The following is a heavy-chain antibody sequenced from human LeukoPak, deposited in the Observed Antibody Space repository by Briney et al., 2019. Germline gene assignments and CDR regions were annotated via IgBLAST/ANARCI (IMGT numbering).Heavy chain of an antibody. D-gene: IGHD3-10*01. J-gene: IGHJ6*02. CDR3: AKDLLTMVRGVSDYGMDV. CDR2: ISSSSDYK. V-gene: IGHV3-11*06. CDR1: GFSSSDYY. Sequence: VGSLRLSCAPSGFSSSDYYMSWIRQTPEEGLECLSYISSSSDYKNYADSLKGRFTISRDNSKNTLYLQMNSLRAEDTAVYYCAKDLLTMVRGVSDYGMDVWGQGTTVTVSS.